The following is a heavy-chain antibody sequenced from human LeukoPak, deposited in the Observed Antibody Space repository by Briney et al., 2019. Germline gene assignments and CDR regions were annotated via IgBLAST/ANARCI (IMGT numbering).Heavy chain of an antibody. Sequence: GGSLRLSCAASGFTFSTYWMSWVRQAPGKGLEWVANIKTDGSEKYYVDSVKGRFTISRDNAKNSLYLQMNSLRAEDTAVYYCARSSSGSGGYYMDVWGKGTTVTVSS. CDR3: ARSSSGSGGYYMDV. CDR1: GFTFSTYW. J-gene: IGHJ6*03. CDR2: IKTDGSEK. V-gene: IGHV3-7*01. D-gene: IGHD1-26*01.